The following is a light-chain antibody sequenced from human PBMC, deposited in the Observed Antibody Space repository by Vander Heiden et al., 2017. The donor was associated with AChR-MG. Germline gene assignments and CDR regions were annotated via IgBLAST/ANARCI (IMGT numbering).Light chain of an antibody. V-gene: IGKV1-8*01. J-gene: IGKJ1*01. CDR3: QQYYSYRWT. CDR2: AAS. Sequence: AIRIIQSPSSLSASTGDRVTITCRASQGISSYLAWYQQKPGKAPKLLIYAASTLQSGVPSRFSGSGSGTDFTLTISCLQSEDFATYYCQQYYSYRWTFGQGTKVEIK. CDR1: QGISSY.